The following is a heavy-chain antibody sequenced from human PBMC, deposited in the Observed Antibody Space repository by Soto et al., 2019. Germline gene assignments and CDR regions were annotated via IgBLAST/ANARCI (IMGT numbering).Heavy chain of an antibody. CDR3: AKDSAIAVAGTWVYYYYGMDV. V-gene: IGHV3-43*01. CDR1: GFTFDDYT. CDR2: ISWDGGST. D-gene: IGHD6-19*01. Sequence: GGSLRLSCAASGFTFDDYTMHWVRQAPGKGLEWVSLISWDGGSTYYADSVKGRFTISRDNSKNSLYLQMNSLRTEDTALYYCAKDSAIAVAGTWVYYYYGMDVWGQGTTVTVSS. J-gene: IGHJ6*02.